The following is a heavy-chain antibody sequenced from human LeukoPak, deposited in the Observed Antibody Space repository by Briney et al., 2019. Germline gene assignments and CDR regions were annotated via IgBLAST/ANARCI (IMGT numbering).Heavy chain of an antibody. CDR1: GGSFSSYY. V-gene: IGHV4-34*01. Sequence: PSETLSLTCAVYGGSFSSYYWSWIRQPPGKGLEWIGEINHSGSTNYKPSLKSRVTISVDTSKNQFSLKLSSVTAADTAVYYCARSDFWSGYYISGFDYWGQGTLVTVSS. CDR3: ARSDFWSGYYISGFDY. J-gene: IGHJ4*02. D-gene: IGHD3-3*01. CDR2: INHSGST.